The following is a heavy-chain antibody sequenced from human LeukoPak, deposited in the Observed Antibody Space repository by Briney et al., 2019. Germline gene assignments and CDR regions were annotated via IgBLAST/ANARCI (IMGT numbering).Heavy chain of an antibody. V-gene: IGHV4-34*01. D-gene: IGHD3-22*01. CDR1: RGSFSGYY. J-gene: IGHJ3*01. Sequence: PSETLSLTCAVFRGSFSGYYWNWIRRSPGKGLEWIGEINHSGGTHYSPSLKSRVTISLDTSKNQFSLRLSSVTAADTAVYYCARDDLYYNDSSGHSDAFDLWGQGTMVTISS. CDR2: INHSGGT. CDR3: ARDDLYYNDSSGHSDAFDL.